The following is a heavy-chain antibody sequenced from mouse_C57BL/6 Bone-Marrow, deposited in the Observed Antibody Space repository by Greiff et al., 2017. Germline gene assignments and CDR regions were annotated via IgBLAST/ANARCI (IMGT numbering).Heavy chain of an antibody. V-gene: IGHV5-17*02. CDR2: ISSGSSTI. D-gene: IGHD3-2*02. J-gene: IGHJ4*01. CDR1: GFTFSSFG. CDR3: ARWAGRGAMDY. Sequence: EVQRVESGGGLVQPGGSRKLSCAASGFTFSSFGMHWVRQAPEKGLEWVAYISSGSSTIYYADTVKGRFTISRDNPKNTLFLQMTSLRSEDTAMYYGARWAGRGAMDYWGQGTSVTVSS.